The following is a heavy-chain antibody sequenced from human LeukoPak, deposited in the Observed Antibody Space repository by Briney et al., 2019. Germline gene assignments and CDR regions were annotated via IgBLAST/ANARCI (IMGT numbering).Heavy chain of an antibody. J-gene: IGHJ6*03. CDR1: GGSFSGYY. D-gene: IGHD5-12*01. V-gene: IGHV4-34*01. CDR2: INHSGST. CDR3: ARGGGSDYYYYYYMDV. Sequence: SETLSLTCAVYGGSFSGYYWSWIRQPPGKGLEGIGEINHSGSTNYNPSLKSRVTISVDTSKNQFSLKLSSVTAADTAVYYCARGGGSDYYYYYYMDVWGKGTTVTISS.